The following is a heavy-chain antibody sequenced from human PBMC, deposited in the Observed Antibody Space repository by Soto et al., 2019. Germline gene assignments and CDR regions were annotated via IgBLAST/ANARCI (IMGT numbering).Heavy chain of an antibody. J-gene: IGHJ6*02. V-gene: IGHV1-69*01. Sequence: QVQLVQSGAEVKKPGSSVKVSCKASGGTFSSYAISWVRQAPGQGLEWMGGIIPIFGTANYAQKFQGRVTITAYESTSTAYMELSSLRSEDTAVYYCLYDFWSGYPEYYYYGMDVWGQGTTVTVSS. CDR1: GGTFSSYA. CDR3: LYDFWSGYPEYYYYGMDV. D-gene: IGHD3-3*01. CDR2: IIPIFGTA.